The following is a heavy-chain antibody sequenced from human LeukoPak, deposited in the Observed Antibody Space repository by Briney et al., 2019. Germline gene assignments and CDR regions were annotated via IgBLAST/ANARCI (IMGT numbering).Heavy chain of an antibody. Sequence: GGSLRLSCAASGFTFSPYAMTWVRQAPGKGLEWVSTISGTGGSTYFADSVQGRFTISRDNSKNTLYLQMNSLRAEDTAVYYCAKVGEWYTGSPDYWGQETLVTVSS. CDR2: ISGTGGST. CDR1: GFTFSPYA. CDR3: AKVGEWYTGSPDY. D-gene: IGHD1-26*01. J-gene: IGHJ4*02. V-gene: IGHV3-23*01.